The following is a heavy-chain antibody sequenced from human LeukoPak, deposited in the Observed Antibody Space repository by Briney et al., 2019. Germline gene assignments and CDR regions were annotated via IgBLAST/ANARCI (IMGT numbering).Heavy chain of an antibody. CDR2: IYYSGST. CDR1: GGSISSSSYY. V-gene: IGHV4-39*01. CDR3: ARHASITGDSSGYYYPFDY. D-gene: IGHD3-22*01. Sequence: PSETLSLTCTVSGGSISSSSYYWGWIRQPPGKGLEWIGSIYYSGSTYYNPSFKSRVTISVDTSKNQFSLKLSSVTAADTAVYYCARHASITGDSSGYYYPFDYWGQGTLVTVSS. J-gene: IGHJ4*02.